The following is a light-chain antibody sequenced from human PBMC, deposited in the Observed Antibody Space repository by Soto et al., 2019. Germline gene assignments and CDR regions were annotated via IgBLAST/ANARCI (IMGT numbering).Light chain of an antibody. CDR2: SGS. V-gene: IGKV1-39*01. CDR1: QDINVY. J-gene: IGKJ2*03. CDR3: QHLYVAPYS. Sequence: DIQMTQSPSSVSASLGDTVTITCRASQDINVYLNWYQQKPGEVPKLLIYSGSTLHSGVPSRFTGSGSETDFTLTIRRLQHEDFETYYCQHLYVAPYSLGQGTKVDLK.